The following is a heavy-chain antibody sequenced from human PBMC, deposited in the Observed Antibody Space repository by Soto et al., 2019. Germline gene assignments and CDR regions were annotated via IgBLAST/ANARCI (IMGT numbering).Heavy chain of an antibody. CDR1: GDSVSSGSYY. V-gene: IGHV4-61*01. CDR2: IYNSGST. J-gene: IGHJ4*02. D-gene: IGHD3-22*01. CDR3: ARVSYYYDSSSYYFFDY. Sequence: SETLSLTCTVSGDSVSSGSYYWIWIRQPPGKGLEWIGYIYNSGSTKYNPSLKTRVTISVDTSKNQLSLKLSSVTAADTAVYYCARVSYYYDSSSYYFFDYWGQGTPVTVSS.